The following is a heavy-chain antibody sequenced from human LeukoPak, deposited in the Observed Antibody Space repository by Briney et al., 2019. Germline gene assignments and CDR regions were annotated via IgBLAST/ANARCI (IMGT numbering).Heavy chain of an antibody. CDR1: GGSISSYY. Sequence: PSETLSLTCTVSGGSISSYYWSWIRQPPEKGLEWIGYIYYSGSTNYNPSLKSRVTISVDTSKNQFSLKLSSVTAADTAVYYCARAGSSGWIFDYWGQGTLVTVSS. V-gene: IGHV4-59*01. CDR2: IYYSGST. CDR3: ARAGSSGWIFDY. D-gene: IGHD6-19*01. J-gene: IGHJ4*02.